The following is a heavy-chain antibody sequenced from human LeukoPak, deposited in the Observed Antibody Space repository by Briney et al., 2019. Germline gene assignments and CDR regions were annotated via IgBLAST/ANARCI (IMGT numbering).Heavy chain of an antibody. J-gene: IGHJ6*04. V-gene: IGHV4-59*01. CDR3: ARDYASTFYDYYGMDV. CDR1: GGSISSYY. Sequence: SETLSLTCTVSGGSISSYYWSWIRLPPGKGLEWIGYIYYSGSTNYNPSLKSRVTISVDTSKNQFSLKLSSVTAADTAVYYCARDYASTFYDYYGMDVWGKGTTVTVSS. D-gene: IGHD2-2*01. CDR2: IYYSGST.